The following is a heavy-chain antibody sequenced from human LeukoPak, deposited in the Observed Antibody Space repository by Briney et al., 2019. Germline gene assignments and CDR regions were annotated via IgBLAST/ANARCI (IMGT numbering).Heavy chain of an antibody. CDR1: GFTFSSYW. Sequence: GSLRLSCAASGFTFSSYWMSWVRQAPGKGLEWVANIKQDGSEKYYVDSVKGRFTISRDNAKNSLYLQMNSLRAEDTAVYYCARERDCSSTSCYVNDYWGQGTLVTVSS. D-gene: IGHD2-2*01. CDR3: ARERDCSSTSCYVNDY. J-gene: IGHJ4*02. V-gene: IGHV3-7*03. CDR2: IKQDGSEK.